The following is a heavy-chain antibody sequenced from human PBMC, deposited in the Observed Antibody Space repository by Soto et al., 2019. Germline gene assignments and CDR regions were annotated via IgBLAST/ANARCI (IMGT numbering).Heavy chain of an antibody. CDR3: ARDQGMDFDY. CDR1: GFTFSSYA. CDR2: ISYDGSNK. D-gene: IGHD3-10*01. Sequence: QVQLVESGGGVVQPGRSLRLSCAASGFTFSSYAMHWVRQAPGKGLEWVAVISYDGSNKYYADSVKGRFTISRDNSKNTLYLQMSSLRAEDTAVYYCARDQGMDFDYWGQGTLVTVSS. V-gene: IGHV3-30-3*01. J-gene: IGHJ4*02.